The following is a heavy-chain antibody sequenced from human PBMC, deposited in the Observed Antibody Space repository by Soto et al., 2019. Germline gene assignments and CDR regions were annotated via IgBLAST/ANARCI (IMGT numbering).Heavy chain of an antibody. D-gene: IGHD6-13*01. CDR3: AQDPQQLIPRSCDN. J-gene: IGHJ4*02. CDR1: GFTFSLHA. Sequence: EVQLLQSGGGLVKPGGSLRLSCAASGFTFSLHAMNWVRQAPGKGLHWVSTISGSGGSTYYADSVKGRFTISRDNSKNIVYLQMNSLRSDDTAVYYCAQDPQQLIPRSCDNGGQGTQVTVSS. CDR2: ISGSGGST. V-gene: IGHV3-23*01.